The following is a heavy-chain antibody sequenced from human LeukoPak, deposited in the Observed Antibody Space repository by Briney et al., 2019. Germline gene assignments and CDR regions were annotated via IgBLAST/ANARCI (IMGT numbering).Heavy chain of an antibody. CDR3: AKGSNGVRQRAPFDP. CDR2: IKQDGSEK. J-gene: IGHJ5*02. D-gene: IGHD3-10*01. V-gene: IGHV3-7*03. CDR1: GFTFSSYW. Sequence: PGGSLRLSCAASGFTFSSYWMSWVRQAPGKGLEWVANIKQDGSEKYYVDSVKGRFTISRDNAKNSLYLQMNSLRAEDTAVYYCAKGSNGVRQRAPFDPWGQGTLVTVSS.